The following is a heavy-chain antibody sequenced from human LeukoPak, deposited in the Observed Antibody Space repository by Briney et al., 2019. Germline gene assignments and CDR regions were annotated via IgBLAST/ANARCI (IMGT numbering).Heavy chain of an antibody. CDR1: GYTFTSYG. V-gene: IGHV1-18*01. Sequence: GASVKVSCKASGYTFTSYGISWVRQAPGQGLEWMGWINTYNGNTNYAQKLQGRVTMTTDTSTSTAYMELRSLRSDDTAVYYCARDLGGDPSHWFDPWGQGTLVTVSS. D-gene: IGHD4-17*01. CDR2: INTYNGNT. J-gene: IGHJ5*02. CDR3: ARDLGGDPSHWFDP.